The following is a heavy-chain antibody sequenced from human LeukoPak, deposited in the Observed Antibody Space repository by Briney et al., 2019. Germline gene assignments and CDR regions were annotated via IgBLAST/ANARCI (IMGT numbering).Heavy chain of an antibody. CDR1: GGSINSGSFY. D-gene: IGHD1-7*01. CDR3: ARDQNLGGDYWYFDL. V-gene: IGHV4-61*02. CDR2: IYTSGST. J-gene: IGHJ2*01. Sequence: SQTPSLTCTVSGGSINSGSFYWTWIRQPAGKGLEWIGRIYTSGSTNYNRSLKSRVTISLDTSKNQFSLRLSSATAADTAVYYCARDQNLGGDYWYFDLWGRGTLVTVSS.